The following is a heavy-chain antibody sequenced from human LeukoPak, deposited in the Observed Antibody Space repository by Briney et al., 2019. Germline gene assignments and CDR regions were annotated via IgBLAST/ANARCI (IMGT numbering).Heavy chain of an antibody. D-gene: IGHD4-17*01. J-gene: IGHJ4*02. CDR1: GFSFSNAW. Sequence: GGSLRLSCAASGFSFSNAWMSWVRQAPGKGLEWVGRVKSKTDGGTTDYAAPVKGRFTISRDDSKNTLYLQMNSLKTEDTAVYYCTTDDYGDLVFDYWGQGTLVTVSS. V-gene: IGHV3-15*01. CDR3: TTDDYGDLVFDY. CDR2: VKSKTDGGTT.